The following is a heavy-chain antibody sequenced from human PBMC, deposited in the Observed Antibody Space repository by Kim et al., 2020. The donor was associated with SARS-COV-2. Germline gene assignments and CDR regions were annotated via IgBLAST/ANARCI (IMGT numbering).Heavy chain of an antibody. V-gene: IGHV4-34*01. D-gene: IGHD2-15*01. CDR3: ARGPGYCSGGSCSTLDY. CDR2: INHSGST. CDR1: GGSFSGYY. Sequence: SETLSLTCAVYGGSFSGYYWSWIRQPPGKGLEWIGEINHSGSTNYNPSLKSRVTISVDTSKNQFSLKLSSVTAADTAVYYCARGPGYCSGGSCSTLDYWGKGTLVTVSS. J-gene: IGHJ4*02.